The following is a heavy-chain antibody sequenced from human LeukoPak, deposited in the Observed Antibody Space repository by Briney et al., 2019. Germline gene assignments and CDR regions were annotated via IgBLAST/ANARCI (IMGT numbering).Heavy chain of an antibody. V-gene: IGHV4-59*08. Sequence: SETLSLTCAVYGGSFSGYYWSWIRQPPGKGLEWIGYIYYSGSTNYNPSLKSRVTISVDTSKNQFSLKLSSVTAADTAVYYCARQSAVEYCSGGSCYSYYYGMDVWGQGTTVTVSS. CDR2: IYYSGST. CDR3: ARQSAVEYCSGGSCYSYYYGMDV. J-gene: IGHJ6*02. CDR1: GGSFSGYY. D-gene: IGHD2-15*01.